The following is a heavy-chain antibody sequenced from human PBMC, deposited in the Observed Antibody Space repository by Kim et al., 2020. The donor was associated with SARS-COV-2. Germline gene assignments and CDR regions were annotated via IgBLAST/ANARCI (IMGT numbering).Heavy chain of an antibody. CDR2: INPSGGST. Sequence: ASVKVSCKASGYTFTSYYMHWVRQAPGQGLEWMGIINPSGGSTSYAQKFQGRVTMTRDTSTSTVYMELSSLRSEDTAVYYCARDSGSYYLSYYYYGMDVWGQGTTVTVSS. V-gene: IGHV1-46*01. CDR3: ARDSGSYYLSYYYYGMDV. D-gene: IGHD1-26*01. J-gene: IGHJ6*02. CDR1: GYTFTSYY.